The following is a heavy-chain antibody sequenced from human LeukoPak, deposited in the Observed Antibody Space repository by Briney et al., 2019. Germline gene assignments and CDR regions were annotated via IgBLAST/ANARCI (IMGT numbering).Heavy chain of an antibody. Sequence: GGSLRLSCAASGFTFSTFPMHWVRQAPGKGLEWVALIQDDGATTNYADSVRGRFTISRDNSKSTVYLQMNSLKPDDTAVYYCAKDATEYGDSHFDCWGQGSLVTVSS. CDR3: AKDATEYGDSHFDC. V-gene: IGHV3-30*02. J-gene: IGHJ4*02. CDR2: IQDDGATT. D-gene: IGHD4-17*01. CDR1: GFTFSTFP.